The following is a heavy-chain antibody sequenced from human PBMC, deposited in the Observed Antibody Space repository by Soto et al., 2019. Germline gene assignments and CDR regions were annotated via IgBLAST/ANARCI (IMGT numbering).Heavy chain of an antibody. Sequence: PSETLSLTCTVSGGSISSGGYYWSWIRQHPGKGLEWIGYIYYSGSTYYNPSLKSRVTISVDTSKNQFSLKLSSVTAADTAVYYCARGRQGYYDSSPFDYWGQGTLVTVSS. J-gene: IGHJ4*02. D-gene: IGHD3-22*01. CDR3: ARGRQGYYDSSPFDY. CDR2: IYYSGST. V-gene: IGHV4-31*03. CDR1: GGSISSGGYY.